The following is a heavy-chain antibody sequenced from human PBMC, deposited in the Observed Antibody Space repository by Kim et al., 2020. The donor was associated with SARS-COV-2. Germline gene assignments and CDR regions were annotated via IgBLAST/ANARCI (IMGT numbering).Heavy chain of an antibody. CDR2: VFHTGNT. V-gene: IGHV4-39*01. CDR3: ARRWLYFQAFDL. CDR1: GGSISSDKYY. J-gene: IGHJ4*02. D-gene: IGHD5-12*01. Sequence: SETLSLTCSVSGGSISSDKYYWGWIRQPPGKVMEWIGSVFHTGNTYYNPSLKSRVTILVDTSKNQFLLNVTSVTAADTSIYYCARRWLYFQAFDLWGQ.